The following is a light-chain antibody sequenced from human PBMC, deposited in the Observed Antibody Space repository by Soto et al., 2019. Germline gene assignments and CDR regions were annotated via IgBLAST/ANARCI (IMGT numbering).Light chain of an antibody. Sequence: EIVMTQSPATLSVSPGERATLSYRASQSLSNNLAWYQQKPGQAPRLLIYGASTRATGIPARFSGSGSGTEFTLTISSLQSEDFAVYYCQQYNNWPPWTFGQGTKVEIK. V-gene: IGKV3-15*01. CDR3: QQYNNWPPWT. CDR1: QSLSNN. CDR2: GAS. J-gene: IGKJ1*01.